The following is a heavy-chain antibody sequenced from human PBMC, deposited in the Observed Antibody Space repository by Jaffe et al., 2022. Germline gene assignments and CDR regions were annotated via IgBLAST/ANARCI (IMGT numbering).Heavy chain of an antibody. Sequence: EVQLVESGGGLVQPGGSLRLSCAASGFTFSSYSMNWVRQAPGKGLEWVSYISSSSSTIYYADSVKGRFTISRDNAKNSLYLQMNSLRAEDTAVYYCARDEEGDYGDQGDFDIWGQGTMVTVSS. V-gene: IGHV3-48*01. J-gene: IGHJ3*02. CDR2: ISSSSSTI. CDR3: ARDEEGDYGDQGDFDI. CDR1: GFTFSSYS. D-gene: IGHD4-17*01.